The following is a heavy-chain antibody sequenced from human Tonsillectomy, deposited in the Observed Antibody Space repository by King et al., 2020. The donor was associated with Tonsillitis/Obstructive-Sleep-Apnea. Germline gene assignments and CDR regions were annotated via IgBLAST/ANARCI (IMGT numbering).Heavy chain of an antibody. J-gene: IGHJ4*02. CDR3: ARDGGHDSSTLD. CDR2: ISSSGSTI. CDR1: GFTFSSYE. V-gene: IGHV3-48*03. Sequence: VQLVESGGGLVQPGGSLRLSCAASGFTFSSYEMNWVRQAPGKGLEWVSYISSSGSTIYYADSVKGRLTISRDNAKNSLYLQMNRLRAEDTAVYYCARDGGHDSSTLDWGQGTLVTVSS. D-gene: IGHD6-13*01.